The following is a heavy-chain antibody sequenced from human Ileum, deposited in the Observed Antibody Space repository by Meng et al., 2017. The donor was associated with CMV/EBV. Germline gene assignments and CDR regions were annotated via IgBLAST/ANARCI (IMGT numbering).Heavy chain of an antibody. V-gene: IGHV3-48*03. CDR3: AREQLVGDTFDY. CDR2: ISSSATTI. J-gene: IGHJ4*02. D-gene: IGHD3-10*01. Sequence: GGSLRLSCAASGFIFSSYEMNWVRQAPGKGLEWVSYISSSATTIYYADSVKGRFTISRDNAKNSLYLQMNSLRAEDTAVYYCAREQLVGDTFDYWGQGTLVTVSS. CDR1: GFIFSSYE.